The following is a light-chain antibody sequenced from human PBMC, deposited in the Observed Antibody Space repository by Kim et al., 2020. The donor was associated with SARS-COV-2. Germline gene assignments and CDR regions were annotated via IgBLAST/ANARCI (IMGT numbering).Light chain of an antibody. CDR2: DVS. Sequence: GQSINIACTGTSSDVGGYNYVSWYQHHPGKAPKLMIYDVSNRPSGVSNRFSGSKSGNTASLTISGLQAEDEADYYCSSYTSSSTLVFGTGTKVTVL. V-gene: IGLV2-14*03. CDR3: SSYTSSSTLV. CDR1: SSDVGGYNY. J-gene: IGLJ1*01.